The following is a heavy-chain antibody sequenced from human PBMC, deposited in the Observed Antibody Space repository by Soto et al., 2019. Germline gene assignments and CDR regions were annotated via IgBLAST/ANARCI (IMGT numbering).Heavy chain of an antibody. V-gene: IGHV3-30-3*01. CDR1: GFTFSSYA. CDR3: ARDTARITMIVVDPGYFDY. J-gene: IGHJ4*02. Sequence: PGGTLSLSCSASGFTFSSYAMHWVRPAPGKGLEWVAVISYDGSNKYYADSVKGRFTISRDNSKNTLYLQMNSLRAEDTAVYYCARDTARITMIVVDPGYFDYWGQGTLVTVSS. CDR2: ISYDGSNK. D-gene: IGHD3-22*01.